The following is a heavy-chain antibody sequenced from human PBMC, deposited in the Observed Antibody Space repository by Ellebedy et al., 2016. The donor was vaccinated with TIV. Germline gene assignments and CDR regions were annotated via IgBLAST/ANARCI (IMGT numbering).Heavy chain of an antibody. V-gene: IGHV3-66*01. J-gene: IGHJ4*02. D-gene: IGHD3-16*01. CDR3: VRDYVWGTSEGDY. Sequence: GESLKISCAASGFTVSYTYMSWVRQAPGKGLEWVSVIYTGGDTYYADSVKGRFTISRDNSKSTLYLQMNSLRAEDTAVYYCVRDYVWGTSEGDYWGQGTLVTVSS. CDR2: IYTGGDT. CDR1: GFTVSYTY.